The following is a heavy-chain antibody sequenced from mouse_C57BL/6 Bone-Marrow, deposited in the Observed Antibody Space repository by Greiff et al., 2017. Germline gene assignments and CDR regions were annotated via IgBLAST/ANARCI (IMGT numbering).Heavy chain of an antibody. V-gene: IGHV1-69*01. CDR1: GFTFTSYW. CDR3: ARGDTIIKDYFDY. J-gene: IGHJ2*01. Sequence: QVQLQQPGAELVMPGASVKLSCTASGFTFTSYWMHWVKQRPGQGLEWIGEIDPSGSYTNYNQKLKGKSTLTVDKSSSTAYMQLSSLTSEDSAVYYCARGDTIIKDYFDYWGQGTTLTVSS. CDR2: IDPSGSYT. D-gene: IGHD2-4*01.